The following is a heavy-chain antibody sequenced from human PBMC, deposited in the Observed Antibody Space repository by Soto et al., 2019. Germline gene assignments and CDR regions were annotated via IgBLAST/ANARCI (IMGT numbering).Heavy chain of an antibody. CDR1: GGSISSSNW. J-gene: IGHJ5*02. CDR2: IYHSGST. CDR3: ATLDSWGSYSPTAWFDP. Sequence: QVQLQESGPGLVKPSGTLSLTCAVSGGSISSSNWWSWVRQPPGKGLEWIGEIYHSGSTNYNPSLKSRGTISVDKSKNQFSLKLSSVTAADTAVYYCATLDSWGSYSPTAWFDPWGQGTLVTVSS. D-gene: IGHD1-26*01. V-gene: IGHV4-4*02.